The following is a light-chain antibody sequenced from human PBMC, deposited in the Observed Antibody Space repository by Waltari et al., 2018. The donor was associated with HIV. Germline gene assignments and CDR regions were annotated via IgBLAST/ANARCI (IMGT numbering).Light chain of an antibody. Sequence: SYELTQPPSVSVSPGQTARITCSGDALPKQYAYWYHQKPGQAPVLVIYKDTERPSGIPDRFSGSSSGTTVTLTIIGVQAEDEADYYCQSADSSGTWVFGGGTKLTVL. J-gene: IGLJ3*02. CDR1: ALPKQY. CDR3: QSADSSGTWV. V-gene: IGLV3-25*03. CDR2: KDT.